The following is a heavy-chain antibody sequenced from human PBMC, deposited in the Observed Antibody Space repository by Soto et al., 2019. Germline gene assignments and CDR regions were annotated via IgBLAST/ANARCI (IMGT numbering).Heavy chain of an antibody. CDR3: ARPELPTDYYYYMDV. V-gene: IGHV3-33*01. J-gene: IGHJ6*03. CDR1: GFTFSSYG. D-gene: IGHD1-7*01. Sequence: GGSLRLSCAASGFTFSSYGMHWVRQAPGKGLEWVAVIWYDGSNKYYADSVKGRFTISRDNSKNTLYLQMNSLRAEDTAVYYCARPELPTDYYYYMDVWGKGTTVTVSS. CDR2: IWYDGSNK.